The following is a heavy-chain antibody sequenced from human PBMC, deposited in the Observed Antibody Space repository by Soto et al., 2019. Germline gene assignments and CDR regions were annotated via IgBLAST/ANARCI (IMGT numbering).Heavy chain of an antibody. CDR1: GFTFSSYW. V-gene: IGHV3-7*01. CDR3: ARVGCSSTSCYGVDAFDI. CDR2: IKQDGSEK. Sequence: GGSLRLSCAASGFTFSSYWMSWVRQAPGKGLEWVANIKQDGSEKYYVDSVKGRFTISRGNAKNSLYLQMNSLRAEDTAVYYCARVGCSSTSCYGVDAFDIWGQGTMVTVSS. D-gene: IGHD2-2*01. J-gene: IGHJ3*02.